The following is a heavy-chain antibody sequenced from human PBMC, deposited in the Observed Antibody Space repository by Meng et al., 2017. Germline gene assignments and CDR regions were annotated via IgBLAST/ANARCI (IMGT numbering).Heavy chain of an antibody. V-gene: IGHV3-13*01. CDR3: ARDLGYSSGWYDPYFDY. J-gene: IGHJ4*02. CDR2: IGTAGDT. CDR1: GFTFSSYD. Sequence: GESLKISCAASGFTFSSYDMHWVRQATGKGLEWVSAIGTAGDTYYPGSVKGRFTISRENAKNSLYLQMNSLRAGDTAVYYCARDLGYSSGWYDPYFDYWGQGTLVTVSS. D-gene: IGHD6-19*01.